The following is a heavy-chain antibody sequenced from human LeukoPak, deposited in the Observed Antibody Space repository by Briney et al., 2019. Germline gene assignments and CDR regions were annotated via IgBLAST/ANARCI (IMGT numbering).Heavy chain of an antibody. CDR2: IYYSGST. J-gene: IGHJ4*02. CDR1: GGSISSSSYY. Sequence: SETLSLTCTASGGSISSSSYYWGWIRQPPGKGLEWIGSIYYSGSTYYNPSLKSRVTISVDTSKNQFSLKLSSVTAADTAVYYCLGRDYFDYWGQGTLVTVSS. V-gene: IGHV4-39*01. D-gene: IGHD3-10*01. CDR3: LGRDYFDY.